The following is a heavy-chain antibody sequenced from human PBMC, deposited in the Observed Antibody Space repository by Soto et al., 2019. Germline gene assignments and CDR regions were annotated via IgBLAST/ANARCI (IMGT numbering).Heavy chain of an antibody. D-gene: IGHD1-1*01. CDR3: VRGPYNYNSRYFDY. V-gene: IGHV4-34*01. CDR2: INHSGGT. CDR1: GGSFSGYY. Sequence: PSETLSLTCAVSGGSFSGYYWSWIRQSPGKGLEWIGDINHSGGTNYNPSLKSRVTISGDTSRSQFSLRLSSVTAADTAVYYCVRGPYNYNSRYFDYWGQGTLVTVSS. J-gene: IGHJ4*02.